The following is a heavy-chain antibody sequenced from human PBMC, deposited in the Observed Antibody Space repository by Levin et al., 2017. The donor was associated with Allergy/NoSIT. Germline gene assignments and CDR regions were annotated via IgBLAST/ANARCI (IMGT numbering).Heavy chain of an antibody. Sequence: GGSLRLSCAASGFTFRSYGFHWVRQAPGKGLEWVAVISFDGWNKHYADSVKGRFTISRDNSKNTLYLQMNSLRAADTAVYYCAKISSGEAFDIWGQGTMVTVSS. J-gene: IGHJ3*02. CDR3: AKISSGEAFDI. D-gene: IGHD6-19*01. CDR2: ISFDGWNK. V-gene: IGHV3-30*18. CDR1: GFTFRSYG.